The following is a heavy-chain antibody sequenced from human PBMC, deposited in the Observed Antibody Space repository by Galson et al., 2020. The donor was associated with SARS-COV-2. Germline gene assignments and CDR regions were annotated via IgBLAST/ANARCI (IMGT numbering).Heavy chain of an antibody. V-gene: IGHV4-39*01. CDR3: AGNIVVVRAASYYYYGMDV. CDR1: AGSISSSSYY. CDR2: IYYSGST. D-gene: IGHD2-2*01. J-gene: IGHJ6*02. Sequence: SETLSLTCTVSAGSISSSSYYWGWIRQPPGKGLEWTGSIYYSGSTYYNPSLKSRVTISVDTSKNQFSLKLSSVTAADTAAYYCAGNIVVVRAASYYYYGMDVWGQGTTVTVSS.